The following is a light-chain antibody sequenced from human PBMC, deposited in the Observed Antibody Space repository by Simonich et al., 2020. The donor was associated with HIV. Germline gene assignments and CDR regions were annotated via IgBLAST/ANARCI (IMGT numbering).Light chain of an antibody. V-gene: IGKV1-39*01. J-gene: IGKJ2*01. CDR2: AAS. CDR1: QSLSSY. CDR3: QQSHYTPFT. Sequence: DIQMTQAPSSLSASVGDRVTITCRARQSLSSYLNWYHQKPGKAPNLLIYAASRLQSGVPSRFSGSGSGTDFTIIISSLQPEDFAPYYCQQSHYTPFTFGQGTKLEIK.